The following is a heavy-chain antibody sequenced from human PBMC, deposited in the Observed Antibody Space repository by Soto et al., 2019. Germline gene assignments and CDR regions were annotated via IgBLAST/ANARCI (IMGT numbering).Heavy chain of an antibody. CDR2: IIPYNGNS. V-gene: IGHV1-18*01. J-gene: IGHJ6*02. D-gene: IGHD2-2*01. CDR3: ARMPGAAYYYTMDV. Sequence: QVQLVQSGTEVKKPGASVKVSCKASGYTFTADGIAWVRQAPGQGLEWMGWIIPYNGNSNYAQKLQGRVTMTTDTSTSTAYMELRSLSSDDTAVYYCARMPGAAYYYTMDVWGQGTTVTVSS. CDR1: GYTFTADG.